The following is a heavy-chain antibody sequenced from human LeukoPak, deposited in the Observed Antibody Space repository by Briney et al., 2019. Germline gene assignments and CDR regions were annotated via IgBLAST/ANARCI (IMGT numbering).Heavy chain of an antibody. V-gene: IGHV6-1*01. CDR3: ARGRTSRSPYYYYYMDV. CDR2: TYYRSKWYN. CDR1: GDSVSSNSAA. Sequence: SQILSLTCAISGDSVSSNSAAWNWIRQSPSRGLEWLGRTYYRSKWYNDYAVSVKSRITINPDTTKNQFSLQLNSVTPEDTAVYYCARGRTSRSPYYYYYMDVWGKGTTVTVSS. J-gene: IGHJ6*03. D-gene: IGHD2-2*01.